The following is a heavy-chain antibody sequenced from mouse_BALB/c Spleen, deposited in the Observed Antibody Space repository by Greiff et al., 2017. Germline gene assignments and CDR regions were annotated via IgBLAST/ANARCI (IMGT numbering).Heavy chain of an antibody. Sequence: EVQVVESGGGLVQPGGSLKISCAASGFTFSSYTMSWVRQTPEKRLEWVAYISNGGGSTYYPDTVKGRFTIYRDNAKNTLYMQMSSLKSEDTAMYYCARRYDLYFDYWGQGTTLTVSS. J-gene: IGHJ2*01. CDR2: ISNGGGST. V-gene: IGHV5-12-2*01. D-gene: IGHD2-14*01. CDR1: GFTFSSYT. CDR3: ARRYDLYFDY.